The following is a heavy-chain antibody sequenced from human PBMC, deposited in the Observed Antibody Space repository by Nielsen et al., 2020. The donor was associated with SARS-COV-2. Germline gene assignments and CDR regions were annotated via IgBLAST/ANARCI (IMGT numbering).Heavy chain of an antibody. CDR1: GFTFSDYY. CDR2: ISSSSGYI. V-gene: IGHV3-11*06. CDR3: SLGAERDYYYGMDV. Sequence: GESLKISCAASGFTFSDYYMSWIRQAPGKGLEWVSYISSSSGYIYYVDSVKGRFTISRDNAKNSLYLQMNSLRAEDTAVYYCSLGAERDYYYGMDVWGQGTTVTVSS. J-gene: IGHJ6*02.